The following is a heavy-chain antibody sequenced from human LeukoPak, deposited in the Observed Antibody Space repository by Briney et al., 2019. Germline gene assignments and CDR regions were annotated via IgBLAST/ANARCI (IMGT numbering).Heavy chain of an antibody. D-gene: IGHD2-2*01. CDR2: IRSKANSYAT. V-gene: IGHV3-73*01. Sequence: PGGSLRLSCAASGFTFSGSAMHWVRQASGKGLEWVGRIRSKANSYATAYAASVKGRFTISRDDSKNTAYLQMNSLKTEDTAVCYCTRWDCSSTSCSNDYWGQGTLVTVSS. J-gene: IGHJ4*02. CDR1: GFTFSGSA. CDR3: TRWDCSSTSCSNDY.